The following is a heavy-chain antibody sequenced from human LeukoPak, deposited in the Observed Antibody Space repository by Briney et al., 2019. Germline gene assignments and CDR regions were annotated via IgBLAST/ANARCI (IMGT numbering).Heavy chain of an antibody. CDR1: GFSFSSYW. Sequence: GGSLRLSCAASGFSFSSYWMHWVRHAPEKGLVWVSRISRDGSSTSYADSVKGRFTISRDNAKNTLYLQMSSLRAEDTAVYYCARGGDGDYVYYYGLDVWGQGTTVSVCS. D-gene: IGHD4-17*01. V-gene: IGHV3-74*01. CDR3: ARGGDGDYVYYYGLDV. J-gene: IGHJ6*02. CDR2: ISRDGSST.